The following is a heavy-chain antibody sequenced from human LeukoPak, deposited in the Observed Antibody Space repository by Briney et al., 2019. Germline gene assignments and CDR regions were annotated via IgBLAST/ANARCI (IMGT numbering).Heavy chain of an antibody. V-gene: IGHV4-39*01. CDR1: GGSISGGKDF. CDR2: IYYSGST. Sequence: SETLSLTCTVPGGSISGGKDFWGGISQPPRKCPAWIGSIYYSGSTYYNPSLKSRVTISVDTSRNEFSLQVRSVTAADTAVYYCARRGITYSTSFFEYWGQGTLVTVSS. CDR3: ARRGITYSTSFFEY. D-gene: IGHD6-13*01. J-gene: IGHJ4*02.